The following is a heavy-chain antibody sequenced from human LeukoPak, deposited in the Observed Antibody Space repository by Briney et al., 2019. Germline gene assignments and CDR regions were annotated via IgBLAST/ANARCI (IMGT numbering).Heavy chain of an antibody. Sequence: PSETLSLTCAVSGGSISSGGYYWSWIRQPPGKGLEWIGYIYYSGSTNYNPSLKSRVTISVDTSKNQFSLKLSSVTAADTAVYYCARVVGDYTNEGFFDYWGQGTLVTVSS. J-gene: IGHJ4*02. D-gene: IGHD4-17*01. CDR1: GGSISSGGYY. V-gene: IGHV4-61*08. CDR2: IYYSGST. CDR3: ARVVGDYTNEGFFDY.